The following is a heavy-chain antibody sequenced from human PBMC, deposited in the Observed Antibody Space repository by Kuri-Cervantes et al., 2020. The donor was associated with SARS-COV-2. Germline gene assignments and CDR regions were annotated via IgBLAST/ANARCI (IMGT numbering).Heavy chain of an antibody. CDR3: ARGPGLYSRKAYGMDV. J-gene: IGHJ6*02. CDR2: IYYSGST. Sequence: SETLSLTCTVSGGSISSYYWSWIRQLPGKGLEWIGYIYYSGSTNYNPSLKSRVTISVDTSKNQFSLKLSSVTAADTAVYYWARGPGLYSRKAYGMDVWGQGTTVTVSS. CDR1: GGSISSYY. D-gene: IGHD3-16*02. V-gene: IGHV4-59*12.